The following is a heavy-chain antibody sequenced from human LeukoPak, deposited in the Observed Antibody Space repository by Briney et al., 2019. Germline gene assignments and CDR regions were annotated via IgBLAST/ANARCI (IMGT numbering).Heavy chain of an antibody. V-gene: IGHV3-21*01. CDR2: ISSSSTYI. J-gene: IGHJ4*02. CDR1: GFTFSSYS. Sequence: GGSLRLPCAASGFTFSSYSMNWVRQAPGKGLEWVSSISSSSTYIYYADSVKGRFTISRDNAKNSLYLQMNSLRAEDTAVYYCARDPVQDSSGWYGYFDYWGQGTLVTVSS. D-gene: IGHD6-19*01. CDR3: ARDPVQDSSGWYGYFDY.